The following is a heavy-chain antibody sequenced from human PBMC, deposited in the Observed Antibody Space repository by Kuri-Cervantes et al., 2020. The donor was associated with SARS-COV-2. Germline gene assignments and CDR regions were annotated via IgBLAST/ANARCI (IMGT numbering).Heavy chain of an antibody. CDR3: ARGGYSSGWFAYYFDY. V-gene: IGHV3-20*04. CDR1: GFTFDDYG. D-gene: IGHD6-19*01. J-gene: IGHJ4*02. Sequence: GESLKISRAASGFTFDDYGMSWVRQAPGKGLEWVSGINWNGGSTGYADSVKGRFTISRDNAKNSLYLQMNSLRAEDTALYYCARGGYSSGWFAYYFDYWGQGTLVTVSS. CDR2: INWNGGST.